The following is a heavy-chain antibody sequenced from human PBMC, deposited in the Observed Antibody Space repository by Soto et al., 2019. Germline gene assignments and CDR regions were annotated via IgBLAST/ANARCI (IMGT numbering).Heavy chain of an antibody. CDR1: GYPVTAYY. D-gene: IGHD3-3*01. CDR3: ARGGGVGVAGSAAFDM. CDR2: INPATGAA. J-gene: IGHJ3*02. Sequence: QLHLVQSGAVVKKPGASVTVSCSASGYPVTAYYMHWVRQAPGRGLEWMGGINPATGAAKYTQTFPGRVNMTTDTSTSTVFMEPSGPISEDTAVFYCARGGGVGVAGSAAFDMWGQGTLVTVSS. V-gene: IGHV1-2*02.